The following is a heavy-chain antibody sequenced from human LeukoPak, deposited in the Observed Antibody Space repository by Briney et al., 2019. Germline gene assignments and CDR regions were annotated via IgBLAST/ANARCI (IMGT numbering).Heavy chain of an antibody. CDR2: INHSGST. V-gene: IGHV4-34*01. CDR3: ARARDWYFDL. J-gene: IGHJ2*01. CDR1: GGSFSDYY. Sequence: PSETLSLTCAVNGGSFSDYYWSWIRQPPGKGLEWIGEINHSGSTNYNPSLKSRVTISVDTSKNQFSLNLSSVTAAGTAVYYCARARDWYFDLWGRGTLVTVSS.